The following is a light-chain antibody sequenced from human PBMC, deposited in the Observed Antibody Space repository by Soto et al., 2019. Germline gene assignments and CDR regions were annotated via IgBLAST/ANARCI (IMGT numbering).Light chain of an antibody. J-gene: IGKJ5*01. CDR1: QSVDNNF. V-gene: IGKV3-20*01. Sequence: EIVLAQSPGTLSLSPGQGATLSCRANQSVDNNFLVWYQQKPGQAPRVLIHGASKRVTGVPDRFGGSGSETDFTLTISRLEPEDFAIYYCQQYGSSPITFGQGTRLEIK. CDR2: GAS. CDR3: QQYGSSPIT.